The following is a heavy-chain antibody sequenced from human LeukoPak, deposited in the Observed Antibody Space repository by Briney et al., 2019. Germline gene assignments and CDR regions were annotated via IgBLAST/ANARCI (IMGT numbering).Heavy chain of an antibody. V-gene: IGHV1-46*01. J-gene: IGHJ6*03. Sequence: DSVKVSCKASGYTFTMYYIHWVRQAPGQGLEWMGMINPSDGATTYAQRFQGRVTMTRDMSTTTVYMDLRSLRSEDTAVYFCARDQRGWLSANLGGLFASYCTYYYMDVWGRGTTVTVSS. D-gene: IGHD3-16*01. CDR1: GYTFTMYY. CDR2: INPSDGAT. CDR3: ARDQRGWLSANLGGLFASYCTYYYMDV.